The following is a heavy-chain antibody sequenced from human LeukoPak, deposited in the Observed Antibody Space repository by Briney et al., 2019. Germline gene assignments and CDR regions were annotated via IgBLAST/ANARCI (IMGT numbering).Heavy chain of an antibody. CDR2: IWYDGSNK. V-gene: IGHV3-33*01. CDR3: ARDQYYYDSSGYNY. J-gene: IGHJ4*02. CDR1: GFTFSSYG. Sequence: GRSLRLSCAASGFTFSSYGMHWVRQAPGKGLEWVAVIWYDGSNKYYADSVKGRFTISRDNSKNKLYLQMNSLRAEDTAVYYCARDQYYYDSSGYNYWGQGTLVTVSS. D-gene: IGHD3-22*01.